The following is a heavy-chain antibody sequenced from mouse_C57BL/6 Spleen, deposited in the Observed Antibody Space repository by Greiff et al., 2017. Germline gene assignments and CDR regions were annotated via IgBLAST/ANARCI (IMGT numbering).Heavy chain of an antibody. J-gene: IGHJ3*01. CDR1: GYTFTDYE. V-gene: IGHV1-15*01. D-gene: IGHD4-1*02. CDR2: IDPETGGT. CDR3: TREGSTAWFAY. Sequence: VQLQESGAELVRPGASVTLSCKASGYTFTDYEMHWVKQTPVHGLEWIGAIDPETGGTAYNQKFKGKAILTADKSSSTAYMELRSLTSEDSAVYYCTREGSTAWFAYWGQGTLVTVSA.